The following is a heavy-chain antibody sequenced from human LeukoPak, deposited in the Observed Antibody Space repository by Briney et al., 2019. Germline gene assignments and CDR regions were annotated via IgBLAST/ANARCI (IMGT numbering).Heavy chain of an antibody. J-gene: IGHJ3*02. CDR3: ASTVTTPNAFDI. D-gene: IGHD4-17*01. CDR1: GFTFSAYA. V-gene: IGHV3-21*01. CDR2: ISSSSSYI. Sequence: GGSLRLSCAASGFTFSAYAMMWVRQAPGKGLEWVSSISSSSSYIYYADSVKGRFTISRDNAKNSLYLQMNSLRAEDTAVCYCASTVTTPNAFDIWGQGTMVTVSS.